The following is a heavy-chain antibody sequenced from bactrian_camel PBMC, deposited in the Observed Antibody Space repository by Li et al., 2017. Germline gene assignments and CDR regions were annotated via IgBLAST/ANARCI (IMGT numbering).Heavy chain of an antibody. CDR3: AKDNLRVALG. CDR1: GFTFSNHA. V-gene: IGHV3S31*01. CDR2: IHRGGTIT. Sequence: VQLVESGGGLVQPGGSLRLSCKVSGFTFSNHAMSRVRQAPGKGLEWISVIHRGGTITYYADSVKGRFTISRDDAKNALYLQLNSLKTEDTAIYYCAKDNLRVALGLGPGDPGHRL. D-gene: IGHD5*01. J-gene: IGHJ4*01.